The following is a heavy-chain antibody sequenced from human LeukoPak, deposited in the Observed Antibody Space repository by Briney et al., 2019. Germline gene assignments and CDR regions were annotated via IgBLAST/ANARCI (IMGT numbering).Heavy chain of an antibody. CDR2: ISSSSSTI. Sequence: GSLRLSCAASGFTFSSYSMNWVRQAPGKGLEWVSYISSSSSTIYYADSVKGRFTISRDNAKNSLYLQMNSLRAEDTAVYYCARVHDYVWGSYRYAGWFDPWGQGTLVTVSS. J-gene: IGHJ5*02. CDR3: ARVHDYVWGSYRYAGWFDP. V-gene: IGHV3-48*01. D-gene: IGHD3-16*02. CDR1: GFTFSSYS.